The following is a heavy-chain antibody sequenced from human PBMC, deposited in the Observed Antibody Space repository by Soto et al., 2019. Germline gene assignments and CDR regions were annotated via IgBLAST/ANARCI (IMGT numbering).Heavy chain of an antibody. Sequence: GESLKISCKTSGYNFAGYWIGWVRQMAGKGLEWLGIIFPGASDTKYSPSFQGQVIISADKSIRTAYLQWSSLKASDTAIYYCARHRGMEIWAQGTTVTVSS. CDR1: GYNFAGYW. CDR2: IFPGASDT. CDR3: ARHRGMEI. V-gene: IGHV5-51*01. J-gene: IGHJ6*02.